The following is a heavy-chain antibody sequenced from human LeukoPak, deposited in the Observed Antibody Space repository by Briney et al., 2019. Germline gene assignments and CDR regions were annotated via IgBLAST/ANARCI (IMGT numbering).Heavy chain of an antibody. CDR2: ISSSGSTI. Sequence: PGGSLRLSCAASGFTFSDYYMSWIRQAPGKGLEWVSYISSSGSTIYYADSVKGRFTISRDNAKNSLYLQMNSLRAEDTAVYYCARATTEAVAVYYYYYMDVWGKGTTVTISS. J-gene: IGHJ6*03. CDR1: GFTFSDYY. V-gene: IGHV3-11*04. D-gene: IGHD6-19*01. CDR3: ARATTEAVAVYYYYYMDV.